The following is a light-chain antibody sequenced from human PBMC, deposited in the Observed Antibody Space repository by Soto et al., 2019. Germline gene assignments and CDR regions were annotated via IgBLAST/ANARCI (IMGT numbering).Light chain of an antibody. CDR2: DAS. CDR1: QSVSSY. J-gene: IGKJ3*01. Sequence: EIVLTQSPATLSLSPGERATLSCRASQSVSSYLAWYQQKPGQAPRLLIYDASNRATGIPARFSGSGSGTEFTLTVSSLQSEDFAVYYCQQRSNWPRITFGPGTKVDIK. CDR3: QQRSNWPRIT. V-gene: IGKV3-11*01.